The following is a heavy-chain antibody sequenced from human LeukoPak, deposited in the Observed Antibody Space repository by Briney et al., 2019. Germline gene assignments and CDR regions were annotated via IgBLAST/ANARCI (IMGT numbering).Heavy chain of an antibody. V-gene: IGHV1-3*01. CDR1: GYTFTSYA. J-gene: IGHJ5*02. Sequence: ASVKVSCKASGYTFTSYAMHWVRQAPGQRLEWMGWINAGNGNTKYSQKFQGRVTITRDTSASTAYMELSSLRSEDTAVYYCARDRNVVRGVILSNWFDPWGQGTLATVSS. CDR2: INAGNGNT. CDR3: ARDRNVVRGVILSNWFDP. D-gene: IGHD3-10*01.